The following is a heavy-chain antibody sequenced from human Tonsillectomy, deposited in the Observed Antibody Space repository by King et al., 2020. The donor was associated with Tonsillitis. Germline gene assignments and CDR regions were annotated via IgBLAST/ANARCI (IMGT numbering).Heavy chain of an antibody. CDR1: GYTFTGYY. V-gene: IGHV1-2*02. J-gene: IGHJ4*02. D-gene: IGHD6-6*01. CDR3: ARADFSYSSSSLDY. Sequence: QLVQSGAEVKKPGSSVIISCKASGYTFTGYYIHLVRQAPGQGLEWMGWINPNNFGTNSAQKFQGRVTMTRDTSINTAYLELSSLRSDDTAVYFCARADFSYSSSSLDYWGQGTLVTVSS. CDR2: INPNNFGT.